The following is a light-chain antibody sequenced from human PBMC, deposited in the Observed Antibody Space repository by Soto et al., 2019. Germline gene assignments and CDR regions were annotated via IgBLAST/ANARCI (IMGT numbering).Light chain of an antibody. CDR1: SSDVGGYNY. CDR3: SSFTSPSALVV. J-gene: IGLJ3*02. CDR2: DVS. V-gene: IGLV2-14*03. Sequence: QSALTQPASASGSPGQSITIPCTGTSSDVGGYNYVSWYQQHPGKAPKLLIYDVSNRPSGVSNRFSGSKSGNMASLTISGLQAEDEADYYCSSFTSPSALVVFGGGTKLPVL.